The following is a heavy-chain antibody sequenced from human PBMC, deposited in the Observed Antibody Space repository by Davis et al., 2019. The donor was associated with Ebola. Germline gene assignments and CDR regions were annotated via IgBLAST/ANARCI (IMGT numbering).Heavy chain of an antibody. Sequence: PGGSLRLSCAASGFTFSSYGMHWVRQAPGKGLEWVAVISYDGSNKYYADSVKGRFTISRDNSKNTLYLQMNSLRAEDTAVYYCARSGYSGYDPYYYYGMDVWGQGTTVTVSS. D-gene: IGHD5-12*01. CDR3: ARSGYSGYDPYYYYGMDV. CDR1: GFTFSSYG. V-gene: IGHV3-30*03. CDR2: ISYDGSNK. J-gene: IGHJ6*02.